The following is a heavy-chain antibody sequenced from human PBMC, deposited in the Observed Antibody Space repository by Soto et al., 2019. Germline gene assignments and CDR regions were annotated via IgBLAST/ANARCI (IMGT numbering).Heavy chain of an antibody. D-gene: IGHD5-18*01. CDR1: GFTFTSYG. V-gene: IGHV3-30*03. CDR3: VSDRGYGHASVPHS. Sequence: QAHLVESGGGVVQPGRSLRLSCAASGFTFTSYGMHWVCQDPGTRLEWVAVISYDGGLQHYADSVKGRFTISRDNSKNMVLLQMNSLRAEDTAVYYCVSDRGYGHASVPHSWGQGTLVSVSS. J-gene: IGHJ4*02. CDR2: ISYDGGLQ.